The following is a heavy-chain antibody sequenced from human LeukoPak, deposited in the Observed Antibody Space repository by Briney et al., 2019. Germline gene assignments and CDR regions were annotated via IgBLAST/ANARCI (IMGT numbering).Heavy chain of an antibody. V-gene: IGHV3-23*01. Sequence: GGSLRLSCAASGFTFSSYVMTRVRQAPGKGLEWVSGVSSNSGSTYYADSVKGRFTVSRDNSQNTLYLEMKSLRPEDTAVYYCAGRRVGVYSFDYWGQGTLVTVSS. J-gene: IGHJ4*02. CDR1: GFTFSSYV. CDR3: AGRRVGVYSFDY. CDR2: VSSNSGST. D-gene: IGHD2-15*01.